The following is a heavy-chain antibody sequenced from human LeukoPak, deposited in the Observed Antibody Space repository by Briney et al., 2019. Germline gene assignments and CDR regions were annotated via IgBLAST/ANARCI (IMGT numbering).Heavy chain of an antibody. Sequence: GGSLRLSCAASGFTFSSSSMRWARQAQGQGQEWVPVIRGRGGSTDYAESVKGRFTISRDNSKNTLYLQINSLRAEDTAVYYCAKGSGWYVWGQGTLVTVSS. CDR1: GFTFSSSS. CDR2: IRGRGGST. CDR3: AKGSGWYV. D-gene: IGHD6-19*01. V-gene: IGHV3-23*01. J-gene: IGHJ4*02.